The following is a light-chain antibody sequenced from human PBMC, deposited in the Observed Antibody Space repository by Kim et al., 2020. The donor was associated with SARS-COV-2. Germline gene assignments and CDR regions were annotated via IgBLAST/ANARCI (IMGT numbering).Light chain of an antibody. J-gene: IGKJ4*01. Sequence: LSASGGDRVTITCRASQGISNYLAWYQQKPGKVPKLLIYAASTLQSGVPSRFSGSGSGTDFTLTISSLQPEDVATYYCQKYNSARFGGGTKVDIK. CDR3: QKYNSAR. CDR1: QGISNY. V-gene: IGKV1-27*01. CDR2: AAS.